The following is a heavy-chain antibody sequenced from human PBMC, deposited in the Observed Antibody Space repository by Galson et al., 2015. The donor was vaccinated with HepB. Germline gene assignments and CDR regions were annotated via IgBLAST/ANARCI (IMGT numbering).Heavy chain of an antibody. CDR1: GYSFTSYW. Sequence: QSGAEVKKPGESLKISCKGSGYSFTSYWIGWVRQMPGKGLEWMGIIYPGDSDTRYSPSFQGQVTISADKSISTAYLQWSSLKASDTAMYYCARLPSYSSGWYRTAEGYFDLWGRGTLVTVSS. CDR2: IYPGDSDT. D-gene: IGHD6-19*01. V-gene: IGHV5-51*03. J-gene: IGHJ2*01. CDR3: ARLPSYSSGWYRTAEGYFDL.